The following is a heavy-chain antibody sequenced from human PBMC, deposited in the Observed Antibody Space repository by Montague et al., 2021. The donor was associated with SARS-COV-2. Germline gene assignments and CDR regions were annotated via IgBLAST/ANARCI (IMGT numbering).Heavy chain of an antibody. CDR3: ARDAIGAAGGYGMDV. CDR2: IYYDGYT. CDR1: GDSINSDTAF. Sequence: TLSLTCTVSGDSINSDTAFWGWVRQSPGKGLEWIGYIYYDGYTYYNPSLKSRVTISVDTSKNQFSLNLSSVTAADTAVYYCARDAIGAAGGYGMDVWGQGTTVTVSS. V-gene: IGHV4-31*03. J-gene: IGHJ6*02. D-gene: IGHD2-2*01.